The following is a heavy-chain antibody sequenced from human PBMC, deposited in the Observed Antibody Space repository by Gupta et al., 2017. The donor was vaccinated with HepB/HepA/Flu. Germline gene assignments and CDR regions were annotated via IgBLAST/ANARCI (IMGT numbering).Heavy chain of an antibody. V-gene: IGHV4-39*01. CDR1: GGSISSSSYY. J-gene: IGHJ4*02. CDR2: IYYSGST. Sequence: QLQLQGSGPGLVKPSETLSLTCTVSGGSISSSSYYWGWLRQPPGKGLEWIGSIYYSGSTYYNPSLKSRVTISVDTSKNQFSLKLSSVTAADTAVYYCARHVLVPAALYYFDYWGQGTLVTVSS. D-gene: IGHD2-2*01. CDR3: ARHVLVPAALYYFDY.